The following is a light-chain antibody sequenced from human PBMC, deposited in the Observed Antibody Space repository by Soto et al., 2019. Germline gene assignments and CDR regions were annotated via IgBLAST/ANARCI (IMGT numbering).Light chain of an antibody. CDR1: QTISKW. J-gene: IGKJ1*01. V-gene: IGKV1-5*01. Sequence: DIQMTQTPSILSASVGDRVTISCRASQTISKWLAWYQQKPGKAPKLLIYDASSLEGGVPSRFSGSGFGTEFTLTSSSLQPYDFATYYCQRYNTWEHQKFGQRPKVDIK. CDR2: DAS. CDR3: QRYNTWEHQK.